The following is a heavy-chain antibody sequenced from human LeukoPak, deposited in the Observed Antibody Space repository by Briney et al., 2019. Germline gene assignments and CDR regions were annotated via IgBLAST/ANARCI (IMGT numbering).Heavy chain of an antibody. CDR1: GFTFSTYA. Sequence: PGGSLRLSCAASGFTFSTYAMTWVRQAPGKGLEWVSTIIASGGSTYYADSVKGRFTISRDNSKNTLYLQTNSLRAEDTAVYYCAKAVSCSSTSCYRSYGMDVWGQGTTVTVSS. CDR3: AKAVSCSSTSCYRSYGMDV. CDR2: IIASGGST. D-gene: IGHD2-2*02. V-gene: IGHV3-23*01. J-gene: IGHJ6*02.